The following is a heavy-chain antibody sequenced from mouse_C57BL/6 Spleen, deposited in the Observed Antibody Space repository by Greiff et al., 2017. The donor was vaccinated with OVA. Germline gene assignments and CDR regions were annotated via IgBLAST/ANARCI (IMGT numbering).Heavy chain of an antibody. CDR1: GFTFSSYG. Sequence: EVKVVESGGDLVKPGGSLKLSCAASGFTFSSYGMSWVRQTPDKRLEWVATISSGGSYTYYPDSVKGRFTISRDNAKNTLYLQMSSLKSEDTAMYYCARPFTSVAHFDYWGQGSALTVSS. D-gene: IGHD1-1*01. J-gene: IGHJ2*01. CDR3: ARPFTSVAHFDY. CDR2: ISSGGSYT. V-gene: IGHV5-6*01.